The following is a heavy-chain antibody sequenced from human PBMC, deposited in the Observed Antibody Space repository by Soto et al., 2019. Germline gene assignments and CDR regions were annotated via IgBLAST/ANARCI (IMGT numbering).Heavy chain of an antibody. CDR2: IYYSWST. J-gene: IGHJ4*02. CDR1: GGSISSYY. V-gene: IGHV4-59*01. CDR3: ARVEERVAMPSGY. D-gene: IGHD2-2*01. Sequence: QVQLQESGPGLVKTSETLSLTCTVSGGSISSYYWSWIRQPPGKGLEWIGYIYYSWSTNYNPSLKSRVTISLVTSKNQCPLKLSSVTAADTAVYYGARVEERVAMPSGYWGQGTLVTVSS.